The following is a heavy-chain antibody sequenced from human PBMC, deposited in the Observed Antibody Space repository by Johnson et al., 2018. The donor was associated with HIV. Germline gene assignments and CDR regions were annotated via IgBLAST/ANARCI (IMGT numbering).Heavy chain of an antibody. J-gene: IGHJ3*02. V-gene: IGHV3-7*01. D-gene: IGHD4-17*01. CDR3: ASSSGFYGYYNIDAFDI. CDR2: IKQDGSEK. Sequence: VQLVESGGGVVQPGRSLRLSCAASGFTFSSYAMHWVRQAPGKGLEWVANIKQDGSEKHYVDSVKGRFTISRDNAKNSLYLQMNSLRAEDTAVYYCASSSGFYGYYNIDAFDIWGQGTMVTVSS. CDR1: GFTFSSYA.